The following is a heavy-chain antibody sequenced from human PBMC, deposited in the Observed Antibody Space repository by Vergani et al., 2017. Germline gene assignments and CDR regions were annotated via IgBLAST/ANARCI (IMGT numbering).Heavy chain of an antibody. CDR3: AGPQGTSAYYYGGFDY. V-gene: IGHV3-23*01. Sequence: EVQLLESGGGLVQPGGSLRLSCAAPGFTFSTYAMTWVRQAPGKGLEWVSTISSDGGSTYYADSVKGRFTISRDNSKNTLSLQMNSLTAEDTAIYYGAGPQGTSAYYYGGFDYWGQGILVTVSS. J-gene: IGHJ4*02. CDR1: GFTFSTYA. CDR2: ISSDGGST. D-gene: IGHD3-22*01.